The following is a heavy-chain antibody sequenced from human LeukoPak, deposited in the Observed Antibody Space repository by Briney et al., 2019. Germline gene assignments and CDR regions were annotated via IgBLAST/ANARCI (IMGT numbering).Heavy chain of an antibody. CDR3: ARWGGYDYGNRFDP. Sequence: SETLSLTCTVSGGSISSYYWSWIRQPPGKGLEWIGYIYYSGSTNYNPSLKSRVTISVDTSKNQFSLKLSSVTAADTAVYYCARWGGYDYGNRFDPWGQGTLVTVSS. J-gene: IGHJ5*02. CDR1: GGSISSYY. CDR2: IYYSGST. V-gene: IGHV4-59*01. D-gene: IGHD5-12*01.